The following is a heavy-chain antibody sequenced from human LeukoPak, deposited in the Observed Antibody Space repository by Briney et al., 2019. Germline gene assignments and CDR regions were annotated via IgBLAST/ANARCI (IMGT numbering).Heavy chain of an antibody. CDR3: ARDYRWLQLYYCDY. V-gene: IGHV4-39*07. CDR1: GGSISSSSYY. D-gene: IGHD5-24*01. CDR2: IYYSGRT. Sequence: SETLSLTCTVSGGSISSSSYYWGWIRQPPGKGLEWIGSIYYSGRTYYNPSLKSRVTISLDTSKNQFSLKLSSVTAADTAVYYCARDYRWLQLYYCDYWGQGTLVTVSS. J-gene: IGHJ4*02.